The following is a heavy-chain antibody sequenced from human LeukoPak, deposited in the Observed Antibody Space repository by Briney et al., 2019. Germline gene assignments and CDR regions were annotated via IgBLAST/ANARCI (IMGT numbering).Heavy chain of an antibody. CDR3: ASRRAAAGTV. J-gene: IGHJ4*02. V-gene: IGHV4-39*01. D-gene: IGHD6-13*01. CDR1: GGSNSSSSYY. Sequence: SETLSLTCTVSGGSNSSSSYYWGWIRQPPGKGLEWIGSIYYSGSTYYNPSLKSRVTISVDTSKNQFSLKLSSVTAADTAVYYCASRRAAAGTVWGQGTLVTVSS. CDR2: IYYSGST.